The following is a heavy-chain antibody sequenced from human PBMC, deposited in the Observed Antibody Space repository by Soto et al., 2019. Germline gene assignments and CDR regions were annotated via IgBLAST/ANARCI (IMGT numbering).Heavy chain of an antibody. CDR1: GFTFSSYA. D-gene: IGHD3-10*01. Sequence: GGSLRLSCAASGFTFSSYAMSWVRQAPGKGLEWVSAISGSGGSTYYADSVKGRFTISRDNSKNTLYLQMNSLRAEDTAVYYCAKDAITMVRGVMLNWFDPWGQGTLVTVSS. J-gene: IGHJ5*02. CDR2: ISGSGGST. CDR3: AKDAITMVRGVMLNWFDP. V-gene: IGHV3-23*01.